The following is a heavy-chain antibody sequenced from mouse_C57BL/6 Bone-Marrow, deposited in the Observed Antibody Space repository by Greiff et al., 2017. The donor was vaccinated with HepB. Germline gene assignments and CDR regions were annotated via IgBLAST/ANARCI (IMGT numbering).Heavy chain of an antibody. D-gene: IGHD1-1*01. J-gene: IGHJ3*01. CDR2: ISSGGSYT. CDR3: ARRGGSSIFAY. V-gene: IGHV5-6*02. Sequence: EVKLMESGGDLVKPGGSLKLSCAASGFTFSSYGMSWVRQTPDKRLEWVATISSGGSYTYYPDSVKGRFTTSRDNAKNTLYLQMSSLKSEDTAMYYCARRGGSSIFAYWGQGTLVTVSA. CDR1: GFTFSSYG.